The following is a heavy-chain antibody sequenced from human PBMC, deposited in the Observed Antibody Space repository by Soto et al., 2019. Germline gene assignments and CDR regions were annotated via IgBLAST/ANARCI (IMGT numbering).Heavy chain of an antibody. Sequence: PGGSLRLSCAASVLTFSMYWMPCVRQVPGKGPEWVSRINDDGISTNYADSVKGRFTISRDNGKNTLYLQMNAFRVEDTAVYYCTRGPRSTSTGTGAFWGQGTLVTVSS. D-gene: IGHD1-1*01. CDR2: INDDGIST. V-gene: IGHV3-74*01. CDR1: VLTFSMYW. CDR3: TRGPRSTSTGTGAF. J-gene: IGHJ4*02.